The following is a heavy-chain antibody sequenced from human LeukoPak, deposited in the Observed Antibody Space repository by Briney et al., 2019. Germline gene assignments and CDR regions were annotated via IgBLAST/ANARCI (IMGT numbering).Heavy chain of an antibody. J-gene: IGHJ6*02. Sequence: SVNVSCKASGGTFSIYAISWVRQAPGQGLEWMGGIIPIFGTANYAQKFQGRVTITADESTSTAYMELSSLRSEDTAVYYCARPLRGYSGYDTYYYYYGMDVWGQGTTVTVSS. CDR3: ARPLRGYSGYDTYYYYYGMDV. CDR2: IIPIFGTA. V-gene: IGHV1-69*13. D-gene: IGHD5-12*01. CDR1: GGTFSIYA.